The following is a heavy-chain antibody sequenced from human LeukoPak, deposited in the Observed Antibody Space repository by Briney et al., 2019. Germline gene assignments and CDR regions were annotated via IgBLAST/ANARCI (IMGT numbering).Heavy chain of an antibody. CDR2: IIPIFGTA. D-gene: IGHD5-18*01. J-gene: IGHJ5*02. Sequence: GASVKVSCKASGGTFSSYAISWVRQAPGQGLEWMGGIIPIFGTANYAQKFQGRVTITADESTSTAYTELSSLRSEDTAVYYCARVDTGGYNWFDPWGQGTLVTVSS. CDR1: GGTFSSYA. V-gene: IGHV1-69*13. CDR3: ARVDTGGYNWFDP.